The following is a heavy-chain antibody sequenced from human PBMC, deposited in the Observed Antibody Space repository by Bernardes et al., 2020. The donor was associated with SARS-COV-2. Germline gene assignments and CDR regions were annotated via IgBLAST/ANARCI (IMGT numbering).Heavy chain of an antibody. D-gene: IGHD3-10*01. J-gene: IGHJ6*02. CDR1: GFPFSSYT. CDR3: ARGGGGLDV. CDR2: IKEDGGAK. Sequence: GGSLRLSRAGSGFPFSSYTMNWVRQAPGKGLEWVANIKEDGGAKNYLDSVRGRFAISRDDAKNSLYLQMNSLRVDDTAVYYCARGGGGLDVWGQGTTVTVSS. V-gene: IGHV3-7*01.